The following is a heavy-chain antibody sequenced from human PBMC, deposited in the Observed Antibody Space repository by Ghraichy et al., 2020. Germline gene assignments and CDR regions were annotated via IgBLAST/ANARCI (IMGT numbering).Heavy chain of an antibody. J-gene: IGHJ3*02. CDR1: GFTFSSYS. Sequence: GGSLRLSCAASGFTFSSYSMNWVRQAPGKGLEWVSSISSSSSYIYYADSVKGRFTISRDNAKNSLYLQMNSLRAEDTAVYYCARGVSYYDSSGHRLDAFDIWGQGTMVTVSS. CDR3: ARGVSYYDSSGHRLDAFDI. V-gene: IGHV3-21*01. CDR2: ISSSSSYI. D-gene: IGHD3-22*01.